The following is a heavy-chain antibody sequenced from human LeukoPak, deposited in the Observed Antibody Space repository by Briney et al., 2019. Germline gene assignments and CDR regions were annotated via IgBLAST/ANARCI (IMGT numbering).Heavy chain of an antibody. CDR1: GGSISGYF. D-gene: IGHD3-10*01. V-gene: IGHV4-4*07. CDR2: IYSSGSN. J-gene: IGHJ4*02. Sequence: SETLSLTCTVSGGSISGYFWSWIRQPAGKGLEWIGRIYSSGSNNYNPSLKSRVTMSLDTSKNHLSLNLSSVTAADTAVYYCARDPTMGREPTRGRPLDYWGQGTLVTVSS. CDR3: ARDPTMGREPTRGRPLDY.